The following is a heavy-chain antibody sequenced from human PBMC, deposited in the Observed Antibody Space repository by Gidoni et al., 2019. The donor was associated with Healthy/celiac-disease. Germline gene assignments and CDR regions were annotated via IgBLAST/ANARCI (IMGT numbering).Heavy chain of an antibody. V-gene: IGHV3-30*18. CDR3: AKGDCSSTSCPSNNWFDP. CDR1: GFTFSSYG. D-gene: IGHD2-2*01. CDR2: ISYDGSNK. Sequence: QVQLVESGGGVVQPWRSLRLSCAASGFTFSSYGMHWVRQAPGKGLEWVAVISYDGSNKYYADSVKGRFTISRDNSKNTLYLQMNSLRAEDTAVYYCAKGDCSSTSCPSNNWFDPWGQGTLVTVSS. J-gene: IGHJ5*02.